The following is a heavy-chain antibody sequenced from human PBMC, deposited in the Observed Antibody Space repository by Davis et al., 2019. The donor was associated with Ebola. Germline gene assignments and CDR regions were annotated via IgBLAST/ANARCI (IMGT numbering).Heavy chain of an antibody. V-gene: IGHV3-7*03. Sequence: LSLTCAASGFTFTSYWMSWVRQAPGKGLEWVANIKQDGSEKQYVDSVKGRFTISRDNAKNSLFLQMNSMRVEDTAVYYCAVPRSNKFDHWGQGALVTVSS. D-gene: IGHD1/OR15-1a*01. J-gene: IGHJ4*02. CDR3: AVPRSNKFDH. CDR2: IKQDGSEK. CDR1: GFTFTSYW.